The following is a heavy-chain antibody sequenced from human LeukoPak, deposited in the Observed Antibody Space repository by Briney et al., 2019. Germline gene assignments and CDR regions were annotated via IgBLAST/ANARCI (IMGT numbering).Heavy chain of an antibody. Sequence: ASETLSLTCTVSGGSISSGDYSWSWIRQPPGKGLEWIGYIYYSGSTYYNPSLKSRVTISVETSKNQFSLKLSSVTAADTAVYYCASARLLLWFGELKGRSYYFDYWGQGTLVTVSS. D-gene: IGHD3-10*01. CDR1: GGSISSGDYS. CDR3: ASARLLLWFGELKGRSYYFDY. CDR2: IYYSGST. V-gene: IGHV4-30-4*01. J-gene: IGHJ4*02.